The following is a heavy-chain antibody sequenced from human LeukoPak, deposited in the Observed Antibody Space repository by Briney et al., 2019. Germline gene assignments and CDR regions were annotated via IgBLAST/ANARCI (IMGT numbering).Heavy chain of an antibody. V-gene: IGHV4-31*01. D-gene: IGHD6-13*01. CDR1: GVSISCVGYF. CDR3: ARVLAAAGIYYFDY. CDR2: IYYSRST. J-gene: IGHJ4*02. Sequence: PSETLSLTCTVSGVSISCVGYFWSWIRQHLGKGLEWIGYIYYSRSTNYNPTLKSQVTISVDTSKNHFSLKLGSVTAADTAVYYCARVLAAAGIYYFDYWGQGTMVTVSS.